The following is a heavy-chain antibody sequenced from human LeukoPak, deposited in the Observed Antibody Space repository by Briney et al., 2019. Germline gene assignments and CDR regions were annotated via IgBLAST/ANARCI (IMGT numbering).Heavy chain of an antibody. Sequence: GGSLRLSCAVSRFTFSNYAMNWVRQAPGKGLEWVSGISGNGDSTYYADSVKGRFTISRDNSKNTLYLLMNSLRAEDSAVYYCARDRTRGCSGGSCYRHYFDYWGQGTLVSVSS. J-gene: IGHJ4*02. CDR3: ARDRTRGCSGGSCYRHYFDY. D-gene: IGHD2-15*01. CDR2: ISGNGDST. V-gene: IGHV3-23*01. CDR1: RFTFSNYA.